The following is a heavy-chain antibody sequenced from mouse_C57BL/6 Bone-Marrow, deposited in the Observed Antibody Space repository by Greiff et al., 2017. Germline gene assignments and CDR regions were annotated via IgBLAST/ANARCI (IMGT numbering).Heavy chain of an antibody. D-gene: IGHD2-3*01. Sequence: EVKLVESGGGLVQPGGSLSLSCAASGFTFTDSYLSWVRQPPGKALEWLGFIRNKANGSPTDYSASVKGRFTISRDNSQSILYLQMNALRAEDSATYYCARYRGGGWLPYAMDYWGQGTSVTVSS. CDR3: ARYRGGGWLPYAMDY. J-gene: IGHJ4*01. V-gene: IGHV7-3*01. CDR1: GFTFTDSY. CDR2: IRNKANGSPT.